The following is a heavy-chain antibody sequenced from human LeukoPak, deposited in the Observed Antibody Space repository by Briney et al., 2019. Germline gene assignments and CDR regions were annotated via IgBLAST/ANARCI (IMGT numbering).Heavy chain of an antibody. V-gene: IGHV3-23*01. D-gene: IGHD6-25*01. CDR3: AKGPQLGSGYHPDY. Sequence: GGSLSLSCAASGFTFSSAAMTWVRQAPGKGLQWVSTITGSDDNTYYADSVKGRFTISRDYSKSTVHLQMNSLRVDDRAIYYCAKGPQLGSGYHPDYWGQGTLVTVSS. CDR1: GFTFSSAA. CDR2: ITGSDDNT. J-gene: IGHJ4*02.